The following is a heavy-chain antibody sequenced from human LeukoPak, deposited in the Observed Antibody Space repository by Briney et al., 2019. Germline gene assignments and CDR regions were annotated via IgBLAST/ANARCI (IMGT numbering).Heavy chain of an antibody. CDR1: GGSISSYY. J-gene: IGHJ4*02. CDR3: ARDRDYVWGSYRPYFDY. CDR2: IYTSGST. V-gene: IGHV4-4*07. Sequence: SETLSLTCTVSGGSISSYYWSWIRQPAGKGLEWIGRIYTSGSTNYNPSLKSRVTMSVDTSKNQFSLKLSSVTAADTAVYYCARDRDYVWGSYRPYFDYWGQGTLVTVS. D-gene: IGHD3-16*02.